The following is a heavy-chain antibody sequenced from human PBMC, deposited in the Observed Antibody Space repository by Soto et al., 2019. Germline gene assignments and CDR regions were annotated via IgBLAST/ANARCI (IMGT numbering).Heavy chain of an antibody. D-gene: IGHD3-3*01. Sequence: ASVKVSCKVSGYTLTELSMHWVRQAPGKGLGWMGGFDPEDGETIYAQKFQGRVTMTEDTSTDTAYMELSSLRSEDTAVYYCATETIFGVVTPIPYYYYGMDVWGQGTTVTVSS. V-gene: IGHV1-24*01. CDR1: GYTLTELS. CDR3: ATETIFGVVTPIPYYYYGMDV. CDR2: FDPEDGET. J-gene: IGHJ6*02.